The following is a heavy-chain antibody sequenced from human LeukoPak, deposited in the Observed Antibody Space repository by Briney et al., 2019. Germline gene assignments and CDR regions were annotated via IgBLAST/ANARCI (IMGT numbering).Heavy chain of an antibody. CDR3: ARDQGSLNRSWYTGY. D-gene: IGHD6-13*01. CDR1: GYTFTGYH. CDR2: INPYSGDT. Sequence: ASVKVSCKASGYTFTGYHIHWVRQAPGQGLEWMGRINPYSGDTNFAKKFQGRVTMNRDTSITTAYMDLSSLTPEDTAVYFCARDQGSLNRSWYTGYWGQGTQVTVSS. V-gene: IGHV1-2*06. J-gene: IGHJ4*02.